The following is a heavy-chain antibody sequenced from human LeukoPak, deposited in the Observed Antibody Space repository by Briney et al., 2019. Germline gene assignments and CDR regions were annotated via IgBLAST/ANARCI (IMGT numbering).Heavy chain of an antibody. V-gene: IGHV4-34*01. CDR1: GVSFSGYY. D-gene: IGHD2-21*02. Sequence: TSSETLSLTCAVYGVSFSGYYWSWIRQPPGKGLEWIGEINHSGSTNYNPSLKSRVTISVDTSKNQFSLKLSSVTAADTAVYYCARGALAVLAYCGGDCYSFFDYWGQGTLVTVSS. CDR3: ARGALAVLAYCGGDCYSFFDY. J-gene: IGHJ4*02. CDR2: INHSGST.